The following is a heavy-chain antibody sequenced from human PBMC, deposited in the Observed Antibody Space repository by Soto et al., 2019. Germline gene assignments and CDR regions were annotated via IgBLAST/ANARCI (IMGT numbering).Heavy chain of an antibody. V-gene: IGHV4-59*01. CDR2: IYYSGST. CDR1: GGSINDFY. J-gene: IGHJ4*02. Sequence: SETLSLTCTVSGGSINDFYWSWIRQPPGKGLEWIGYIYYSGSTDDNPSLKGRVTISVDTSKKQFSLNLRSVTAADTAVYYCARVGGVAARTFDYWGQGTLVTVSS. D-gene: IGHD6-6*01. CDR3: ARVGGVAARTFDY.